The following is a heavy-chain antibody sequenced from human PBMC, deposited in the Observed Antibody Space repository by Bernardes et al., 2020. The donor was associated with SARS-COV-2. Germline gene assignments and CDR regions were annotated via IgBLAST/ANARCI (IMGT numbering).Heavy chain of an antibody. Sequence: GGSLRLSCAVSGITVSLNYMSWVRQAPGKGLECVSFMYGGPTTYYADSVSGRFTISRDNSKNMLYLQMDSLRTEDTAVYYCARPHSSAWPRAFDIWGKGTMVTVSS. CDR1: GITVSLNY. V-gene: IGHV3-66*02. D-gene: IGHD6-19*01. J-gene: IGHJ3*02. CDR2: MYGGPTT. CDR3: ARPHSSAWPRAFDI.